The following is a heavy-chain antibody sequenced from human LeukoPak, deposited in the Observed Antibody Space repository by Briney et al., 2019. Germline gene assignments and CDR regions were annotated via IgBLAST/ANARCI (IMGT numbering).Heavy chain of an antibody. CDR1: GGSISSYY. CDR3: ARLIGYCSSTSCWDYYYYGMDV. J-gene: IGHJ6*04. Sequence: SETLSLTCTVSGGSISSYYWSWIRQPPGKGLEWIGYIYYSGSTNYNPSLKSRVTISVDTSKNQFPLKLSSVTAADTAVYYCARLIGYCSSTSCWDYYYYGMDVWGKGTTVTVSS. V-gene: IGHV4-59*01. D-gene: IGHD2-2*01. CDR2: IYYSGST.